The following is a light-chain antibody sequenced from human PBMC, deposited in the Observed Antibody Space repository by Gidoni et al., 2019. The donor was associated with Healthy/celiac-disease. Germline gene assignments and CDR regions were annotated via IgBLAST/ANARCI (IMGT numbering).Light chain of an antibody. J-gene: IGLJ2*01. CDR3: QVWDSSTVV. Sequence: SYELTQPLYVSVALGQTARITCGGNNIGSKNVHWYQQKPGQAPVLVIYRDSNRPSGIPERFSGSNSGNTATLTISRAQAGDEADYYCQVWDSSTVVFGGGTKLTVL. V-gene: IGLV3-9*01. CDR2: RDS. CDR1: NIGSKN.